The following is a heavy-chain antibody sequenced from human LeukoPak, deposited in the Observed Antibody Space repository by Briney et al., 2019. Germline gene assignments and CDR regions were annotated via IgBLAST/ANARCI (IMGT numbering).Heavy chain of an antibody. Sequence: SETLSLTCTVSGASISSGSYYWTWIRQPAGKGLEWIGRMHSSGRTSYSPSLKSRVTISVDTSKNQFSLKLSSVTAADTAVYYCARTTEGGYTYNYFYYYYMDVWGKGTTVTISS. CDR1: GASISSGSYY. D-gene: IGHD5-18*01. CDR2: MHSSGRT. V-gene: IGHV4-61*02. J-gene: IGHJ6*03. CDR3: ARTTEGGYTYNYFYYYYMDV.